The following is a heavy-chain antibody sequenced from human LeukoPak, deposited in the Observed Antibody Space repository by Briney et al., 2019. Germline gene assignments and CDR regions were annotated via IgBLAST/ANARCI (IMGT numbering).Heavy chain of an antibody. CDR3: ARAGAAAVPDWYFDL. Sequence: ASVKVSCKASGGTFSSYAISWVRQAPGQGLEWMGWINPNNGGANFAQKFQGRVTFTRDSSLSTVYMDLSRLRSDDTAVYYCARAGAAAVPDWYFDLWGRGTLVTVSS. CDR2: INPNNGGA. J-gene: IGHJ2*01. V-gene: IGHV1-2*02. D-gene: IGHD6-13*01. CDR1: GGTFSSYA.